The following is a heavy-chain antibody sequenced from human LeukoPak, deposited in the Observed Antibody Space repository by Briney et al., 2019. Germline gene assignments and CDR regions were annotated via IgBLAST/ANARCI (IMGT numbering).Heavy chain of an antibody. CDR2: IYTSSST. J-gene: IGHJ4*02. Sequence: PGGSLRLSCAASGFTVSSNYMSWVRQAPGKGLEWVSVIYTSSSTYYVDSVKGRFTISRDNSKNTLDLQMNNLRAEDTAVYYCARGPDIAMVLAPYYFDYWGQGALVTVSS. CDR3: ARGPDIAMVLAPYYFDY. CDR1: GFTVSSNY. V-gene: IGHV3-53*01. D-gene: IGHD5-18*01.